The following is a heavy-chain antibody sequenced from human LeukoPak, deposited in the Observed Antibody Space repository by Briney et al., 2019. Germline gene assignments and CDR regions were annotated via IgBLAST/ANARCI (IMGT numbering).Heavy chain of an antibody. J-gene: IGHJ6*02. CDR2: ISSSSSYI. Sequence: GGSLRLSCAASGSTFSSYSMNWVRQAPGKGLEWVSSISSSSSYIYYADSVKGRFTISRDNAKNSLYLQMNSLRAEDTAVYYCARDPGPDIVVVPAVSLPYSDGMDVWGQGTTVTVSS. CDR3: ARDPGPDIVVVPAVSLPYSDGMDV. CDR1: GSTFSSYS. V-gene: IGHV3-21*01. D-gene: IGHD2-2*01.